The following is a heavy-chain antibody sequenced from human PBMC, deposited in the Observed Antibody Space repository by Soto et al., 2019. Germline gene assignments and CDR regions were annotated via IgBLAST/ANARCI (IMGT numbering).Heavy chain of an antibody. CDR3: ARESSKRFLEWFPRTYYYYGMDV. CDR2: ISAYNGNT. CDR1: GYTFTSYG. Sequence: ASVKVSCKASGYTFTSYGISWVRQAPGQGLEWMGWISAYNGNTNYAQKLQGRVTMTTDTSTSTAYMELRSLRSDDTAVYYCARESSKRFLEWFPRTYYYYGMDVWGQGTTVTVSS. D-gene: IGHD3-3*01. J-gene: IGHJ6*02. V-gene: IGHV1-18*01.